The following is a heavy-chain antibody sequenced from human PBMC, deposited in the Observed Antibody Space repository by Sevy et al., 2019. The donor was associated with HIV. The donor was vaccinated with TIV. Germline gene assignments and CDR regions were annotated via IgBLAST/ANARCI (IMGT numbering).Heavy chain of an antibody. CDR1: GFTFSSYS. J-gene: IGHJ4*02. V-gene: IGHV3-21*01. CDR2: ISSSSSDI. Sequence: GGSLRLSCAASGFTFSSYSMNWVRQAPGKGLEWVSSISSSSSDIYYAHSVKGRFTISRDNAKNSLYLQMNSLRAEDTAVYYCAQIPGIAVAGMGDYFDYWGQGTLVTVSS. D-gene: IGHD6-19*01. CDR3: AQIPGIAVAGMGDYFDY.